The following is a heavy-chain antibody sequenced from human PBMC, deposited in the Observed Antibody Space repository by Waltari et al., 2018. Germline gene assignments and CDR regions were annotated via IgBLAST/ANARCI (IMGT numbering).Heavy chain of an antibody. CDR1: GFSFSSYD. V-gene: IGHV3-21*01. D-gene: IGHD6-19*01. J-gene: IGHJ4*02. CDR3: TRDLYGSGGDYFDP. Sequence: DVQLVESGGGLGKPGGSLRLSCAAPGFSFSSYDLNWVRRAPGGGRGGVGSGRGSGGSYSIYTDSVEGRFTISGDNAKNSLFLQMNSRRAEDTAVYYCTRDLYGSGGDYFDPWGQGTLVTVSS. CDR2: GRGSGGSYS.